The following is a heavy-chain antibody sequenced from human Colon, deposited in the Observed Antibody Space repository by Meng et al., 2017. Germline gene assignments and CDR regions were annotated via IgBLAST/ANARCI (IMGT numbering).Heavy chain of an antibody. CDR3: AREGPIAVAGYDY. Sequence: QLHEVSPRLVRPSWTLSPPLKGSGVSVKSGIYYWNWIRQPPGKTLEWIGYIYSSGSTTYNPSLKSRVTISLDTPKNQFSLKLTSVTAADTAVYYCAREGPIAVAGYDYWGQGTLVTSPQ. J-gene: IGHJ4*02. V-gene: IGHV4-61*01. CDR2: IYSSGST. D-gene: IGHD6-19*01. CDR1: GVSVKSGIYY.